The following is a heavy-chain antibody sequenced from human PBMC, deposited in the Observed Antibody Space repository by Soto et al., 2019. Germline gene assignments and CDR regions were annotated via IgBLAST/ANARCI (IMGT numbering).Heavy chain of an antibody. CDR1: GYTFTGFF. J-gene: IGHJ4*02. CDR2: MNPNTGGT. Sequence: QVQLVQSGAAVKKPGASVKVSCKASGYTFTGFFVHWVRQAPGQGLEWMGWMNPNTGGTKYAQKFQGWVTMTRDTSISTAYMELSRQKYADTAVYYCARGEEHRDYVLGYWGQGTLVTVSS. CDR3: ARGEEHRDYVLGY. V-gene: IGHV1-2*04. D-gene: IGHD3-16*01.